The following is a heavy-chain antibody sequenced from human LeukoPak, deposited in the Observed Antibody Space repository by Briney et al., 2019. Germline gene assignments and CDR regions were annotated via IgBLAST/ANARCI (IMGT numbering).Heavy chain of an antibody. J-gene: IGHJ4*02. CDR1: GGSFSGYY. D-gene: IGHD3-10*01. CDR3: ARGRYNYYGSGSLRRTTWFDY. V-gene: IGHV4-34*01. Sequence: SETLSLTCAVYGGSFSGYYWSWIRQPPGKGLEWIGEINHSGSTNYNPSLKSRVTISVDTSKNQFSLKLSSVTAADTAVYYCARGRYNYYGSGSLRRTTWFDYWGQGTLVTVSS. CDR2: INHSGST.